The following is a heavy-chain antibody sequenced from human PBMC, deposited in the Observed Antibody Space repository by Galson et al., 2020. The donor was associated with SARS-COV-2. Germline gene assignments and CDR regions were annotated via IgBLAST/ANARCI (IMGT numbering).Heavy chain of an antibody. CDR3: TRARDIVVVPYYYGMDV. CDR1: GFTFGDYA. J-gene: IGHJ6*02. CDR2: IRSKAYGGTT. V-gene: IGHV3-49*04. D-gene: IGHD2-15*01. Sequence: GGSLRLSCTASGFTFGDYAMSWVRQAPGKGLEWVGFIRSKAYGGTTEYAASVKGRFTISRDDSKSIAYLQMNSLKTEDTAVYYCTRARDIVVVPYYYGMDVWGQGTTVTVSS.